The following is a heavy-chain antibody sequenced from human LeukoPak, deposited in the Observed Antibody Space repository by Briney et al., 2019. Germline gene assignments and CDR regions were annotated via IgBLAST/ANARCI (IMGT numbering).Heavy chain of an antibody. CDR2: ISAYNGNT. CDR1: GYTFTSYG. Sequence: APVKVSCKASGYTFTSYGISWVRQAPGQGLEWMGWISAYNGNTNYAQKLQGRVTMTTDTSTSTAYMEPRSLRSDDTAVYYCAREADYGDYVHWGQGTLVTVSS. J-gene: IGHJ4*02. CDR3: AREADYGDYVH. D-gene: IGHD4-17*01. V-gene: IGHV1-18*01.